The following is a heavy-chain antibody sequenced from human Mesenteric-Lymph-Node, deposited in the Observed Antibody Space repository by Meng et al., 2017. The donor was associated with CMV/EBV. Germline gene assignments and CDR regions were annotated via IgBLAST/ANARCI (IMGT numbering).Heavy chain of an antibody. CDR3: ARRTSERSGFDYNFDY. V-gene: IGHV1-18*01. Sequence: SGYTFTSYSFSWVRQAPGQGLEWLGWINTYNSNTHYAQNLQGRVTMTTDTSTSTAYMELGSLRSDDTAMYYCARRTSERSGFDYNFDYWGQGTLVTVSS. CDR2: INTYNSNT. CDR1: GYTFTSYS. D-gene: IGHD5-12*01. J-gene: IGHJ4*02.